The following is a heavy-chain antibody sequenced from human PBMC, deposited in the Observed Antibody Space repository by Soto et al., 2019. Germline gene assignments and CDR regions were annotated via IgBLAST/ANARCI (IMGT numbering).Heavy chain of an antibody. D-gene: IGHD1-20*01. Sequence: SGPTLVNPTETLTLTCAFSGFSLSSNGVGVGWIRQPPGKALEWLALIFWDDDKRYSPSLRSRLTLTKDTSKNQVVLTLTNMDPVDTATYYCAHRGGGISGTTRGSFDSWGPGTLVTVPQ. V-gene: IGHV2-5*02. J-gene: IGHJ4*02. CDR3: AHRGGGISGTTRGSFDS. CDR1: GFSLSSNGVG. CDR2: IFWDDDK.